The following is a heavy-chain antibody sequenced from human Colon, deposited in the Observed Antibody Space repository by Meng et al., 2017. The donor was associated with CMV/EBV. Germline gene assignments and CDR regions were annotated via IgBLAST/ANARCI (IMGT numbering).Heavy chain of an antibody. Sequence: QVQPQVSGPGLVXPXXXXXLTXSVSGGSISTHHWSWIRQPAGKGLEWIGRVYSSGRTNYNPSLKSRVTMSIDTSKNQFSLRLTSVTAADTAVYFCARDLLVSPGALFDSWGQGTLVTVSS. CDR1: GGSISTHH. CDR2: VYSSGRT. V-gene: IGHV4-4*07. CDR3: ARDLLVSPGALFDS. D-gene: IGHD2-2*01. J-gene: IGHJ4*02.